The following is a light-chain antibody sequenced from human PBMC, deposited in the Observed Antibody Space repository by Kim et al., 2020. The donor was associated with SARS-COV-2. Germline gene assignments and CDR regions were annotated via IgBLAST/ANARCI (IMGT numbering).Light chain of an antibody. Sequence: GHRVTISCSGSSSNIGSNTVNWYQQLPGTAPKLLIYSNNQRPSGVPDRFSGSKSGTSASLAISGLQSEDEADYYCAAWDDSLNAWVFGGGTKLTVL. V-gene: IGLV1-44*01. J-gene: IGLJ3*02. CDR1: SSNIGSNT. CDR3: AAWDDSLNAWV. CDR2: SNN.